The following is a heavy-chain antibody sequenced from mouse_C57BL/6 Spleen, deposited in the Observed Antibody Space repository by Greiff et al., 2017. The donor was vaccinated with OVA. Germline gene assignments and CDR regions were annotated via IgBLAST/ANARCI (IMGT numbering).Heavy chain of an antibody. J-gene: IGHJ4*01. CDR1: GYTFTSYW. CDR2: IYPSDSET. Sequence: QVQLQQSGAELVRPGSSVKLSCKASGYTFTSYWMDWVKQRPGQGLEWIGNIYPSDSETHYNQKFKDKATLTVDKSSSTAYMQLSSLTSEDSAVYYCARGYDGYYSYAMDYWGQGTSVTVSS. CDR3: ARGYDGYYSYAMDY. D-gene: IGHD2-3*01. V-gene: IGHV1-61*01.